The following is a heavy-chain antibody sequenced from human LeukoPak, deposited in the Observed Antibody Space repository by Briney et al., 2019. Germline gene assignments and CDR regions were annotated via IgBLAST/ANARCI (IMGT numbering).Heavy chain of an antibody. V-gene: IGHV4-59*01. CDR3: ARTEYYFDH. D-gene: IGHD1-14*01. Sequence: SETLSCTASGSSCTYCDINWIRLRQPPGKGLKWIGYIYYSGSSNYNPSLNSRVTMSVDTSKRQFSLKVSSVTAADTAVYYCARTEYYFDHWGQGTLVTVSS. CDR1: SCTYCDIN. CDR2: IYYSGSS. J-gene: IGHJ4*02.